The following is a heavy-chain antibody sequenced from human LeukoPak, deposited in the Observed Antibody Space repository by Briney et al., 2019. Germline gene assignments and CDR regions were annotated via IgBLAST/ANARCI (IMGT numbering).Heavy chain of an antibody. V-gene: IGHV4-34*01. CDR1: GGSFSGYY. J-gene: IGHJ4*02. CDR3: ARGRYSSGYYLYFDY. Sequence: SETLSLTCAAYGGSFSGYYWSWIRQPPGKGLEWIGEINHSGSTNYNPSLKSRVTISVDTSKNQFSLKLSSVTAADTAVYYCARGRYSSGYYLYFDYWGQGTLVTVSS. CDR2: INHSGST. D-gene: IGHD3-22*01.